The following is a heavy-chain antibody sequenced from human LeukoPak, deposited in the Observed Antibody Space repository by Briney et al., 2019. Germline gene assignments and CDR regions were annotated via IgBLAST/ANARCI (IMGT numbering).Heavy chain of an antibody. CDR1: GYTFTSYG. CDR2: ISAYNGNT. D-gene: IGHD3-10*01. J-gene: IGHJ4*02. Sequence: GASVTVSRKASGYTFTSYGFSWVRQAPGQGLEWMGWISAYNGNTNYAQKLQGRVTMTTDTSTSTAYMELRSQRSDDTAGYYCARKEGSGSDYKPVQLDYWGEGALGTVSS. CDR3: ARKEGSGSDYKPVQLDY. V-gene: IGHV1-18*01.